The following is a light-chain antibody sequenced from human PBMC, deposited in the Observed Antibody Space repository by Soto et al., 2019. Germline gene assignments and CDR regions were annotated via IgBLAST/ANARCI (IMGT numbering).Light chain of an antibody. Sequence: QSVLTQPPSASGTPGQRVTISCSGSTSNIGKYTVNWYQQLPGTAPKLLIYSNDQRPSGVPDGFSGSKSGTSAFLAISGLQSEDEADYYCAAWDDSLNGVAFGGGTKLTVL. CDR3: AAWDDSLNGVA. CDR1: TSNIGKYT. V-gene: IGLV1-44*01. CDR2: SND. J-gene: IGLJ2*01.